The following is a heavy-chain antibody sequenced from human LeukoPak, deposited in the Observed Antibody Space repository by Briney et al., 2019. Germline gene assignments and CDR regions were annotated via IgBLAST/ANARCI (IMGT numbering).Heavy chain of an antibody. D-gene: IGHD2-15*01. V-gene: IGHV3-30-3*01. Sequence: PGGSLRLSCAASGFIFSNFPLHWVRQTPDKGLECVAIMSSDGNTKYYANSVRGRFTVSRDNSKNTVYLQMNSLSVEDTAVYYCVRDPILGYPDYFDSWGQGTLVTVSS. CDR1: GFIFSNFP. CDR3: VRDPILGYPDYFDS. J-gene: IGHJ4*02. CDR2: MSSDGNTK.